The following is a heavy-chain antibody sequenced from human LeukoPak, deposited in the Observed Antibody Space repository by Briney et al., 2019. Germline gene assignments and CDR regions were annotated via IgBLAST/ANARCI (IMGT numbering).Heavy chain of an antibody. CDR2: ISDSGGST. V-gene: IGHV3-23*01. CDR3: AREYSSSSGRAFDI. D-gene: IGHD6-6*01. Sequence: GGSLRLSCAASGFTFNNFAMTWVRQAPGKGLEWVSSISDSGGSTYYADSVKGRFTVSRDNAKNSLYLQLSSLRAEDTALYYCAREYSSSSGRAFDIWGQGTMVTVSS. CDR1: GFTFNNFA. J-gene: IGHJ3*02.